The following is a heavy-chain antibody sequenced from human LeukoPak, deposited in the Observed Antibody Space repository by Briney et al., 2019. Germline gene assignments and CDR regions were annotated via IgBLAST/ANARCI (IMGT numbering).Heavy chain of an antibody. CDR2: ISGSGGST. D-gene: IGHD3-22*01. V-gene: IGHV3-23*01. Sequence: GGSLRLSCAASGFTFSGYAMNWVRQAPGKGLEWVSAISGSGGSTYYADSVKGRFTISRDNSKNTLYLQMNSLRAEDTAVYYCAKDEGLGYYDSSGYYRNWGQGTLVTVSS. J-gene: IGHJ4*02. CDR3: AKDEGLGYYDSSGYYRN. CDR1: GFTFSGYA.